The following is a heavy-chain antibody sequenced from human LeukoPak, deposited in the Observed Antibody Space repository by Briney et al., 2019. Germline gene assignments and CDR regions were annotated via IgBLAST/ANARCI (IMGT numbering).Heavy chain of an antibody. J-gene: IGHJ4*02. CDR1: GVSISSTNW. Sequence: PSETLSLTCAVSGVSISSTNWWSWVRQPPGKGLEWIGEIYHSGSANYNPSLKGRVTVSTDKSNNQFSLTLISVTAADTAVYYCARNPRDGYTFDYWGQGTLVTVSS. CDR3: ARNPRDGYTFDY. V-gene: IGHV4-4*02. D-gene: IGHD5-24*01. CDR2: IYHSGSA.